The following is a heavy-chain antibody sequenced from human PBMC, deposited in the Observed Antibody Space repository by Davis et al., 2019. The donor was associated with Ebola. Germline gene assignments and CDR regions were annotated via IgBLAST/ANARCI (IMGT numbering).Heavy chain of an antibody. CDR2: ISGSGGTT. J-gene: IGHJ2*01. CDR1: VITFSSYA. Sequence: GESLKISCADSVITFSSYAMTWVRQAPGKGLEWVSAISGSGGTTYYAGSVKGRFTISRDNSKNTLYLQMNSLRAEDTAVYYCAASAPTSYWYFDLWGRGTLVTVSS. CDR3: AASAPTSYWYFDL. V-gene: IGHV3-23*01.